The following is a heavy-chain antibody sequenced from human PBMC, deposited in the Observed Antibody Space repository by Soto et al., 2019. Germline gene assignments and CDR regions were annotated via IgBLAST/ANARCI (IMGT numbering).Heavy chain of an antibody. CDR1: GFTFSRYA. J-gene: IGHJ6*02. D-gene: IGHD5-18*01. Sequence: PVGSLRLSCAVSGFTFSRYAMNWVRQAPGKGLEWVSIISSRGDRTSYAESVKGRFTISRDDSKNTLFLHMNSLGAEDTAVYYCAKETGYSYGFQPNALDVWGQGTTVTVS. CDR2: ISSRGDRT. CDR3: AKETGYSYGFQPNALDV. V-gene: IGHV3-23*01.